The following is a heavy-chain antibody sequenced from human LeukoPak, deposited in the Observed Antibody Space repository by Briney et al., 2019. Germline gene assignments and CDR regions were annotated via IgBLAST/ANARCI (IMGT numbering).Heavy chain of an antibody. CDR2: IYYGGST. V-gene: IGHV4-30-4*01. Sequence: SQTLSLTCTVSGGSISSGDYYWSWIRQPPGKGLEWIGYIYYGGSTYYNPSLKSRVTISVDTSKNQFSLKLSSVTAADTAVYYCARAPLYCSSTSRHQSTYYYYYGMDVWGQGTTVTVSS. J-gene: IGHJ6*02. CDR1: GGSISSGDYY. D-gene: IGHD2-2*01. CDR3: ARAPLYCSSTSRHQSTYYYYYGMDV.